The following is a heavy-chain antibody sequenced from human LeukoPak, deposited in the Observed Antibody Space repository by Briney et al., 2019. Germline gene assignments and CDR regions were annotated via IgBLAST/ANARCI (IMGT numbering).Heavy chain of an antibody. CDR1: GFTFSSYG. V-gene: IGHV3-30*02. J-gene: IGHJ4*02. CDR2: IRYDGSNK. Sequence: GGSLRLSCAASGFTFSSYGMHWVRQAPGKGLEWVAFIRYDGSNKYYADSVKGRFTISRDNSKNTLYLQMNSLRAEDTAVYYCARDYYDSSGSINGDYWGQGTLVTVSS. D-gene: IGHD3-22*01. CDR3: ARDYYDSSGSINGDY.